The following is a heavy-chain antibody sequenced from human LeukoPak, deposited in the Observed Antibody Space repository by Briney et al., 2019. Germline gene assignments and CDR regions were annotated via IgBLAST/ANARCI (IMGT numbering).Heavy chain of an antibody. V-gene: IGHV3-23*01. CDR2: ISGSGSST. Sequence: PGGSLRLSCAASGFTFSSYAMSWVRQAPGKGLEWVSAISGSGSSTYYADSVKGRFTISRDNSKNTLYLQMNSLRAEDTAVYYCAKSDASWNDVLSFDYWSQGTLVTVSS. CDR3: AKSDASWNDVLSFDY. D-gene: IGHD1-1*01. J-gene: IGHJ4*02. CDR1: GFTFSSYA.